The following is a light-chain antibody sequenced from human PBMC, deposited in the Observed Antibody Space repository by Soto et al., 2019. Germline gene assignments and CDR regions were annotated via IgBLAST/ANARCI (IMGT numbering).Light chain of an antibody. J-gene: IGLJ2*01. V-gene: IGLV2-8*01. CDR3: CSYAGSNTLI. CDR1: SSDVGIFNY. CDR2: EVN. Sequence: QSALTQPPSAAGSPGQSVTISCTGTSSDVGIFNYVSWYQQHPDQAPKLLIFEVNKRPSGVPDRFSAYKSGNTASLTVSGLQAEDEADYYCCSYAGSNTLIVGGGTKLTVL.